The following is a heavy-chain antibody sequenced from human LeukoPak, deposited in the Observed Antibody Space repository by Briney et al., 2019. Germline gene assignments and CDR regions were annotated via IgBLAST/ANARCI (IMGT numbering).Heavy chain of an antibody. CDR3: ARESRGDWNYFDY. D-gene: IGHD1-1*01. Sequence: SQTLSLTCTVSGGSISSGGYYWSWIRQPPGKGLEWIGYIYHSGSTYYNPSLKSRVTMSVDRSKNQFSLKLSSVTAADTAVYYCARESRGDWNYFDYWGQGTLVTVSS. CDR1: GGSISSGGYY. V-gene: IGHV4-30-2*01. CDR2: IYHSGST. J-gene: IGHJ4*02.